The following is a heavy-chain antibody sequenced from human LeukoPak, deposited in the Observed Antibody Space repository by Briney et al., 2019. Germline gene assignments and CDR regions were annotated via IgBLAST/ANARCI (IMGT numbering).Heavy chain of an antibody. CDR3: ASTKGARGTYYFDY. J-gene: IGHJ4*02. V-gene: IGHV4-38-2*02. CDR1: GYSISSGFH. Sequence: SETLSLTCSVSGYSISSGFHWGWIRQPPGKGLEWIGNSFHTGTTSYNPSLKGRATISVDTSKNQFSLKLSSVTAADTAVYYCASTKGARGTYYFDYWGQGTLVTVSS. CDR2: SFHTGTT. D-gene: IGHD1-1*01.